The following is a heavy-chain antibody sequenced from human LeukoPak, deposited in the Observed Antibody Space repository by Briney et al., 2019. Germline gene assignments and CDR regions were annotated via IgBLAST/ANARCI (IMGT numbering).Heavy chain of an antibody. V-gene: IGHV4-59*08. CDR2: IYYSGST. J-gene: IGHJ2*01. CDR3: ARQGGGFWYFDL. Sequence: SQTLSLTCTVSGGSNSSYYWSWIRQPPGKGLEWSGYIYYSGSTNYNPSLKSRVTISVDTSKNQFSLKLSSVTAADTGVYYCARQGGGFWYFDLWGRGTLVTVSS. CDR1: GGSNSSYY. D-gene: IGHD6-25*01.